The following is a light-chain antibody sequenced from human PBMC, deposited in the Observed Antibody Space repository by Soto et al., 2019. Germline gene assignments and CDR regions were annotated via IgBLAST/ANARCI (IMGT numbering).Light chain of an antibody. CDR1: QSVSIW. V-gene: IGKV1-5*01. Sequence: TQSPATLSLSPGERATLSCRASQSVSIWLAWYQQKPGKAPKLLISGASTLESGVPSRFSGSGSGTEFTLTISSLQPDDFATYYCQQYKNYLTFGQGTKVDIK. CDR2: GAS. J-gene: IGKJ1*01. CDR3: QQYKNYLT.